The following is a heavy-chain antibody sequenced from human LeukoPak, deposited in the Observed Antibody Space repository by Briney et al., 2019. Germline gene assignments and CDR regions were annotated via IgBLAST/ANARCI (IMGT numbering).Heavy chain of an antibody. Sequence: PGRSLRLSCAASGFTFSSYGMHWVRQAPGKGLERVAVISYDGSNKYYADSVKGRFTISRDNSKNTLYLQMNSLRAEDTAVYYCAKDKGWYFDYWGQGTLVTVSS. CDR3: AKDKGWYFDY. CDR2: ISYDGSNK. J-gene: IGHJ4*02. D-gene: IGHD6-19*01. V-gene: IGHV3-30*18. CDR1: GFTFSSYG.